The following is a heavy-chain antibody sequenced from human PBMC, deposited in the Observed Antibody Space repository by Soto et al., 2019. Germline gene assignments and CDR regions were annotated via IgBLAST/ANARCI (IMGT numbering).Heavy chain of an antibody. CDR3: VTNQHAYSAHDPFDH. CDR2: ISYDGGKE. J-gene: IGHJ4*02. V-gene: IGHV3-30-3*01. D-gene: IGHD5-12*01. Sequence: QVQLVESGGGVVQPGGSLRLSCATSGFTLSTYAIQWVRQAPGKGLESVSLISYDGGKEYYAASVKGRFTIFKDNSENSVFLEMTSLKVDDPAGYFFVTNQHAYSAHDPFDHWGQGTLVSVST. CDR1: GFTLSTYA.